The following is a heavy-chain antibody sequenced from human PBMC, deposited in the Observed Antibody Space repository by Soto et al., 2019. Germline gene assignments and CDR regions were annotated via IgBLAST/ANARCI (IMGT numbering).Heavy chain of an antibody. J-gene: IGHJ3*02. Sequence: QITLKESGPPLVKPTQTLTLTCTFSGFSLSTSGVGVGWIRQPPGKALEWLALIYWDDDKRYSPSLKGRFTITKDTSKNQVVLTMTNMDPVDTATYYCAHRREVTVTVTDDPASDFDIWGQGTMVTVSS. CDR3: AHRREVTVTVTDDPASDFDI. D-gene: IGHD4-17*01. CDR2: IYWDDDK. CDR1: GFSLSTSGVG. V-gene: IGHV2-5*02.